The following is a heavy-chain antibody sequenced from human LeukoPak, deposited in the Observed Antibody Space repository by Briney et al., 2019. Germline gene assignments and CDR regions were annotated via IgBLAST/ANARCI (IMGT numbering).Heavy chain of an antibody. CDR1: GGTFSSYA. Sequence: GASVKVSCKASGGTFSSYAISWVRQAPGQGLEWMGGIIPIFGTANYAQKFQGRVTITADESTSTAYMELSSLRSEDTAVYYCARSRIAAAGIALSVYWFDPWGQGTLVTVSS. J-gene: IGHJ5*02. CDR2: IIPIFGTA. V-gene: IGHV1-69*13. D-gene: IGHD6-13*01. CDR3: ARSRIAAAGIALSVYWFDP.